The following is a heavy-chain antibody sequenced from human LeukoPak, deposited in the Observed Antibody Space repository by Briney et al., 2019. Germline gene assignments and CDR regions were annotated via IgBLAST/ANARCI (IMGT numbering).Heavy chain of an antibody. CDR3: ARGPPGRVYDSSKKGLFDP. CDR1: GYTFTTYY. D-gene: IGHD3-22*01. J-gene: IGHJ5*02. CDR2: INPSGTST. Sequence: ASVKDSCKASGYTFTTYYLHWVRQDPGQGLEWMGIINPSGTSTTYAQKFQGRVTMTMDTSTSTVYMELSSLRSEDTAMYYCARGPPGRVYDSSKKGLFDPWGQGTLVTVSS. V-gene: IGHV1-46*01.